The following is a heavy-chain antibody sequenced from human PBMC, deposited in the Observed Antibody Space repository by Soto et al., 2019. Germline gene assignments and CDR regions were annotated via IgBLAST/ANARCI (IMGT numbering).Heavy chain of an antibody. Sequence: QLQLVQSGAEVKKPWASVKVSCKASGYTFTSYDINWVRQATGQGLEWMGWMNPNSGNTGNAQKFQGRAIMTRNTTISKAYMELSRLRSEDTAVYYCARTLYADNVDYWGQGTLVTVSS. CDR1: GYTFTSYD. V-gene: IGHV1-8*01. CDR2: MNPNSGNT. CDR3: ARTLYADNVDY. D-gene: IGHD4-17*01. J-gene: IGHJ4*02.